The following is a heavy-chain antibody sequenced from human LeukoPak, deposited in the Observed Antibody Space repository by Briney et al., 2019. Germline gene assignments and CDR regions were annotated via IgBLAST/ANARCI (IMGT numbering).Heavy chain of an antibody. CDR1: GFTFSSYS. CDR2: ITSGFTP. CDR3: AKDYSDSRVGDVFFEY. V-gene: IGHV3-23*01. Sequence: GGSLRLSCAASGFTFSSYSMNWVRQAPGKGLGWVSGITSGFTPHYADSVKGRFTISRDNSKNTFHLQMNSLRAEDTAVYYCAKDYSDSRVGDVFFEYWGQGTLVTVSS. J-gene: IGHJ4*02. D-gene: IGHD1-26*01.